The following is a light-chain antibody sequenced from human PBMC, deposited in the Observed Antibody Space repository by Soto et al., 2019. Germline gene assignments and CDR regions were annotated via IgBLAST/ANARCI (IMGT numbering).Light chain of an antibody. J-gene: IGKJ4*01. V-gene: IGKV3-20*01. CDR2: GAY. Sequence: ETVLTQSPGTLSLSPGERATLSCRASQSVAKNYLAWYQHKPGQGPRLLISGAYSRATGIPDRFSGSGSGTDFTLTISRLQPEDFAVYYCLQYASEPLTFGGGTKVEI. CDR1: QSVAKNY. CDR3: LQYASEPLT.